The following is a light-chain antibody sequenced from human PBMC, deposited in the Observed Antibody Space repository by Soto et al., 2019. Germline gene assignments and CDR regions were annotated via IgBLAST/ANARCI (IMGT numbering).Light chain of an antibody. V-gene: IGKV1-9*01. J-gene: IGKJ3*01. CDR1: QGVGTS. Sequence: DIQLTQSPSVLSASVGDRVTITCRAIQGVGTSVAWYQQKSGEAPKLLIYAASTLQSGVPSKFSGSGSGTEFALTLTSLQHEDFATYYCQHVYDFPQPCGPGTKIEVK. CDR2: AAS. CDR3: QHVYDFPQP.